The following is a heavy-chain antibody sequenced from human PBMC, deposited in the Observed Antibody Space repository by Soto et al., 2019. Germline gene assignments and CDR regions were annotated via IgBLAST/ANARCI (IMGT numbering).Heavy chain of an antibody. CDR3: AAIRSAGSFPY. CDR1: GFTSTSST. J-gene: IGHJ4*02. D-gene: IGHD3-10*01. CDR2: IVVGSGGT. Sequence: ASVKVSCKTSGFTSTSSTVQWVRQARGQRLEWIGWIVVGSGGTNYAQKFQDRVTITRDMSTSTAYMELSSLRSDDTDVYYCAAIRSAGSFPYWGQGTLVTVSS. V-gene: IGHV1-58*01.